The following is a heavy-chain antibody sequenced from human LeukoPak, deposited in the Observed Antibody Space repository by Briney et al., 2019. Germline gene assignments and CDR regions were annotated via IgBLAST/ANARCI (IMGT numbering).Heavy chain of an antibody. Sequence: GGSLRLSCAASGFPFSDYYMSWIRQAPGKGLEWVSYISSSGSTIYYADSVKGRFTISRDNSKNTLYLQMSSLRAEDTAVYYCAKDRGIVVVTNAFDIWGQGTMVTVSS. J-gene: IGHJ3*02. D-gene: IGHD3-22*01. CDR2: ISSSGSTI. V-gene: IGHV3-11*04. CDR1: GFPFSDYY. CDR3: AKDRGIVVVTNAFDI.